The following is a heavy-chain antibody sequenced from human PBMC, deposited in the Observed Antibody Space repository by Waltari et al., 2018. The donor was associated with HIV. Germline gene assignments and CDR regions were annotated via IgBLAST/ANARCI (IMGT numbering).Heavy chain of an antibody. D-gene: IGHD2-2*01. CDR3: ARGRDNYASDYGLDV. J-gene: IGHJ6*02. CDR2: IPYDGSNE. Sequence: EQLAESGGGVVQPGGSLRLSCAASGFTFRPSALHWVRQAPGKGVEWVSVIPYDGSNEAYADSVRGRLTISRDNSKDTLNLQMNSLRVEDTAVYYCARGRDNYASDYGLDVWGQGTAVTVSS. CDR1: GFTFRPSA. V-gene: IGHV3-30*04.